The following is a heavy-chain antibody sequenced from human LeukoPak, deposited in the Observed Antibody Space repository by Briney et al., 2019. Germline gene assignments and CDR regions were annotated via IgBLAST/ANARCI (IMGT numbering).Heavy chain of an antibody. CDR3: ARSENWFDP. J-gene: IGHJ5*02. CDR2: IYYSGST. V-gene: IGHV4-39*01. Sequence: PSETLSLTCTFSGGSISSSSYYWGWIRQPPGKGLEWIGSIYYSGSTYYNPSLKSRVTISVDTSKNQLSLKLSSVTAADTAVYYCARSENWFDPWGQGTLVTVSS. CDR1: GGSISSSSYY.